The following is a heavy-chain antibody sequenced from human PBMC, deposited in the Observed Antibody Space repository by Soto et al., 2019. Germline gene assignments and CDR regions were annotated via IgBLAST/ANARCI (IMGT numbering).Heavy chain of an antibody. CDR3: ARGRWTQTTADYYLDY. D-gene: IGHD1-1*01. CDR2: INASNGHT. J-gene: IGHJ4*02. CDR1: GYTFTNYA. Sequence: QVHLVQSATEVKMPGASVKLSCKASGYTFTNYAIHWVRKAPGQRLEWMVWINASNGHTKYSQKFQGRVTVTRDQSANTAYMELSSLRSEDTAGYYCARGRWTQTTADYYLDYWGQGTLVTVSS. V-gene: IGHV1-3*01.